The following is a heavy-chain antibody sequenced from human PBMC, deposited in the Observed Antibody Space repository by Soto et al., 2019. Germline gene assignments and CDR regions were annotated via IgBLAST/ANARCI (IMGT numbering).Heavy chain of an antibody. D-gene: IGHD5-12*01. CDR3: AREAIVAENLFDP. Sequence: QVQLVQSGAEVKRPGASVKVSCRASGYTFVDYALHWVRQAPGQGLEWVGWLNPNTGNIKYSHKFEDRVSITRDTATSTAYMELRGLRSEDTAVYFCAREAIVAENLFDPWGQGTLVTVSS. V-gene: IGHV1-3*01. CDR2: LNPNTGNI. CDR1: GYTFVDYA. J-gene: IGHJ5*02.